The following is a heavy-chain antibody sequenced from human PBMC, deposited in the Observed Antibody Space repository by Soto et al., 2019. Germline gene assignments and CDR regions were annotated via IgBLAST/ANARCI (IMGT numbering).Heavy chain of an antibody. CDR2: VIPIFGTA. D-gene: IGHD2-15*01. Sequence: SVKVSCKASGGTFSSYAISWVRQAPGQRLEWMGGVIPIFGTANYAQKFQGRVTITADKSTSTAYMELSSLRSEDTAVYYCARDLGCWHYYYYGMDVCGQGTTVTVSS. V-gene: IGHV1-69*06. CDR1: GGTFSSYA. CDR3: ARDLGCWHYYYYGMDV. J-gene: IGHJ6*02.